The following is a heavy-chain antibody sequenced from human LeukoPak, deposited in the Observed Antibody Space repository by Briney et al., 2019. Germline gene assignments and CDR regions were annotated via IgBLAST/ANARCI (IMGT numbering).Heavy chain of an antibody. CDR2: INSDGSST. Sequence: GGSLRLSCAASGFTFSSYWMHWVRQVPGKGLVWVSRINSDGSSTTYADSVKGRFTISRDNAKNTLYLQMKSLRAEDTAVYYCAKILTGTGPTMDVWGQGTTVTVSS. CDR3: AKILTGTGPTMDV. J-gene: IGHJ6*02. D-gene: IGHD1-20*01. V-gene: IGHV3-74*01. CDR1: GFTFSSYW.